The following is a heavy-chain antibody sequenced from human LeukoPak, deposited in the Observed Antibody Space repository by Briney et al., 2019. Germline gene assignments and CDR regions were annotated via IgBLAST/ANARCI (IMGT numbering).Heavy chain of an antibody. V-gene: IGHV3-23*01. Sequence: PGGSLRLSCAASGFTFSSYAMNWVRQAPGKGLEWVSAISGSGGPTYYADSVKGRFTISRDNSKNTLYLQMNSLRAEDTAVYYCAKGLILTGYYNGDKDSDYWGQGTLVTVSS. J-gene: IGHJ4*02. CDR1: GFTFSSYA. D-gene: IGHD3-9*01. CDR3: AKGLILTGYYNGDKDSDY. CDR2: ISGSGGPT.